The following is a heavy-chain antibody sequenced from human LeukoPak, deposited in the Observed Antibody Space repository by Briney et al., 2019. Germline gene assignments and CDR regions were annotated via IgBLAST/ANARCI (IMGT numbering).Heavy chain of an antibody. CDR1: GFTFSSYA. D-gene: IGHD4-23*01. V-gene: IGHV3-7*01. CDR2: IKQDGSEK. J-gene: IGHJ4*02. CDR3: ARERWSGDFDY. Sequence: GGSLRLSCAASGFTFSSYAMSWVRQAPGKGLEWVANIKQDGSEKYYVDSVKGRFTISRDNAKNSLYLQMNSLRAEDTAVYYCARERWSGDFDYWGQGTLVTVSS.